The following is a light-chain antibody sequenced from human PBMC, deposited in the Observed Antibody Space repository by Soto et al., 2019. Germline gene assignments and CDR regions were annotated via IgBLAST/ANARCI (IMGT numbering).Light chain of an antibody. CDR2: EVS. Sequence: QSVLTQPASVSGSPGQSITISCTGTSSDVGGYNYVSWYQQHPGKAPKLMIYEVSNRPSGVSNRFSGSKSGNTAFLTISGLQAEDEADYYCSSHRSGNTYVFGTGTKVTVL. CDR1: SSDVGGYNY. V-gene: IGLV2-14*01. CDR3: SSHRSGNTYV. J-gene: IGLJ1*01.